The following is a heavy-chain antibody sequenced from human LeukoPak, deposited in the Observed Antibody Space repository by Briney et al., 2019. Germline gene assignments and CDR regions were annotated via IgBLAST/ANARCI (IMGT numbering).Heavy chain of an antibody. CDR3: ARESAERYFDD. V-gene: IGHV4-34*01. CDR2: VNHSGST. J-gene: IGHJ4*02. Sequence: SETLSLTCAVYGGSFSGYYWSWIRQPPGKGLEWIGEVNHSGSTNYNPSLKSRVTISVDTSKNQFSLKLSSVTAADTAVYYCARESAERYFDDWGQGTLVTVSS. CDR1: GGSFSGYY. D-gene: IGHD3-9*01.